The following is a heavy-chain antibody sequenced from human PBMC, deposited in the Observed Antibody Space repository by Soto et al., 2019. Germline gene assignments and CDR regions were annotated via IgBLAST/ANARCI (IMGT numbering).Heavy chain of an antibody. CDR2: IIPIFGTA. V-gene: IGHV1-69*06. J-gene: IGHJ5*02. CDR3: ARDSLAITGTTWSTFDP. Sequence: ASVKVSCKASGGTFSSYAISWVRQAPGQGLEWMGGIIPIFGTANYAQKFQGRVTITADKSTSTAYMELSSLRSEDTAVYYCARDSLAITGTTWSTFDPWGQGTLVTVSS. D-gene: IGHD1-7*01. CDR1: GGTFSSYA.